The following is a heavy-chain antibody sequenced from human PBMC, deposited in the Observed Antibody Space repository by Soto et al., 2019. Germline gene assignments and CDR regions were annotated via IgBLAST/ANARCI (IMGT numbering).Heavy chain of an antibody. D-gene: IGHD2-15*01. CDR2: INHSGST. CDR1: GGSFSGYY. V-gene: IGHV4-34*01. CDR3: ARVSALGYCSGGSCPGWFDP. Sequence: SETLSLTCAVYGGSFSGYYWSWIRQPPGKGLEWIGEINHSGSTNYNPSLKSRVTISVDTSKNQFSLKLSSVTAADTAVYYCARVSALGYCSGGSCPGWFDPWGQGTLGT. J-gene: IGHJ5*02.